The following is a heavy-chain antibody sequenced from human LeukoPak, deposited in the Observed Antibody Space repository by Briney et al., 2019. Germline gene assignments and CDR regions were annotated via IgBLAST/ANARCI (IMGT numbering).Heavy chain of an antibody. Sequence: GGSLRLSCAASGFTFSTYGMHWVRQAPGKGLEWVAVIWYDGSNKYYADSVKGRFTISRDNSKNTLYLQMNSLRAGDTAVYYCARDGRNGYGMDVWGQGTTVTVSS. CDR1: GFTFSTYG. CDR2: IWYDGSNK. CDR3: ARDGRNGYGMDV. D-gene: IGHD1-1*01. V-gene: IGHV3-33*01. J-gene: IGHJ6*02.